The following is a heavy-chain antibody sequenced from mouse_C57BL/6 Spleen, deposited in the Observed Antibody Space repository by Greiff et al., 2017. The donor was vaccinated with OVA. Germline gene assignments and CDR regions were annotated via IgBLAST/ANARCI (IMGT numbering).Heavy chain of an antibody. CDR3: AKGYDDYYYHFAY. V-gene: IGHV1-4*01. Sequence: VQLQQSGAELSRPGASVKMSCKASGYTFTSSTMHWVKQRPGQGLEWLGYINPSSGYTKYNQKFKDKATLTADKSSSTAYMQLSSLTSEDSAVYYCAKGYDDYYYHFAYWGQGTMLTVS. CDR2: INPSSGYT. D-gene: IGHD2-3*01. J-gene: IGHJ2*01. CDR1: GYTFTSST.